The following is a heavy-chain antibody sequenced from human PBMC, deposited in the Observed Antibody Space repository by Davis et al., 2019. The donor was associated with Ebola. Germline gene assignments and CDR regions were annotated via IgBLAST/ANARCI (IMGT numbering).Heavy chain of an antibody. CDR2: IYSGGST. Sequence: PGGSLRLSCAASGFSINNNFMTWVRQTPGKGLEWVSFIYSGGSTYYADSVKGRFTISRDNSKNTLYLQMNSLRAEDTAVYYCASRKVTALGGYFDYWGQGTLVTVSS. D-gene: IGHD3-16*01. J-gene: IGHJ4*02. V-gene: IGHV3-53*01. CDR3: ASRKVTALGGYFDY. CDR1: GFSINNNF.